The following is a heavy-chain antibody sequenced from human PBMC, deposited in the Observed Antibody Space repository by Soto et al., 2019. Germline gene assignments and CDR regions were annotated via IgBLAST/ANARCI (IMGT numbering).Heavy chain of an antibody. CDR3: ARDFDYYGSGSYPVLFDY. V-gene: IGHV3-21*01. CDR1: GFTFSSYS. Sequence: GGSLRLSCAASGFTFSSYSMNWVRQAPGKGLEWVSSISSSSSYIYYADSVKGRFTISRDNAKNSLYLQMNSLRAEDTAVYYCARDFDYYGSGSYPVLFDYWGQGPLVTVSS. J-gene: IGHJ4*02. D-gene: IGHD3-10*01. CDR2: ISSSSSYI.